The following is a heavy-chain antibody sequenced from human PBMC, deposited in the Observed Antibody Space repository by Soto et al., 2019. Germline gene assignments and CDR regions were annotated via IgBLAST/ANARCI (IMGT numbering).Heavy chain of an antibody. D-gene: IGHD6-13*01. CDR3: ASGDSQQKRDY. CDR1: GDSISSSKW. CDR2: IYHSGST. J-gene: IGHJ4*02. Sequence: SETLSLTCAVSGDSISSSKWWSWVRQPQGKGLEWIGEIYHSGSTNYNPSLKSRVIMSVDKSKNQFSLKLSSVTDADTAVFYCASGDSQQKRDYWGQGTLVPVSS. V-gene: IGHV4-4*02.